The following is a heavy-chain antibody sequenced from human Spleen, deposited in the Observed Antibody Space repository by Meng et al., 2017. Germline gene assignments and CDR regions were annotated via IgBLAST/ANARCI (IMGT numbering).Heavy chain of an antibody. V-gene: IGHV3-11*04. D-gene: IGHD1-1*01. CDR1: GFTFSEHY. CDR3: ARDRGGWNLHP. CDR2: ISSRGNII. Sequence: AESLSLSCAASGFTFSEHYMRWIRQAPGKGLEWVSYISSRGNIISDADSVKGRFTISRDNAKHSLYLQMNSLRSEDAAVYYCARDRGGWNLHPLGQGTLVTVSS. J-gene: IGHJ5*02.